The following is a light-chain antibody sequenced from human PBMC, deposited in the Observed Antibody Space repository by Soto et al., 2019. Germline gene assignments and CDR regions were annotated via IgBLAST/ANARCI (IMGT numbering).Light chain of an antibody. V-gene: IGLV2-14*01. J-gene: IGLJ2*01. Sequence: QSVLTQPASVSGSPGQSITISCTGTSSDVGGYNYVSWYQQHPGKAPKLMIYDVSNRPSGVSNRFSGSKSGNTASLTISGXXXXXXXXXYCSSYTSSIVVFGGGTKLTV. CDR3: SSYTSSIVV. CDR2: DVS. CDR1: SSDVGGYNY.